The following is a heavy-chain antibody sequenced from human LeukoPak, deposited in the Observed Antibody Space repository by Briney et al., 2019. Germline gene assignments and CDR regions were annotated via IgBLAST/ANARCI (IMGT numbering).Heavy chain of an antibody. D-gene: IGHD3-9*01. CDR1: GFTFSSYS. CDR2: ITSSSSHI. J-gene: IGHJ4*02. V-gene: IGHV3-21*01. CDR3: ARVRLVTDY. Sequence: GRSLRLSRAASGFTFSSYSMNWVRQAPGKGLEWVSSITSSSSHIYYADSVKGRFTISRDNAKNSLYLQMNSLRAEDTAVYYCARVRLVTDYWGQGTLVTVSS.